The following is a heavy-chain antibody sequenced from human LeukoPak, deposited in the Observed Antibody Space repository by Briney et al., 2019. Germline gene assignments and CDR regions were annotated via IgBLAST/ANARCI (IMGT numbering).Heavy chain of an antibody. CDR3: ARAKGYYYDSSGYCFDY. D-gene: IGHD3-22*01. V-gene: IGHV1-69*01. Sequence: SVKVSCKASGGTFISYAISWVRQAPGQGLEWMGGIIPIFGTANYAQKFQGRATITADESTSTAYMELSSLRSEDTAVYYCARAKGYYYDSSGYCFDYWGQGTLVTVSS. CDR2: IIPIFGTA. J-gene: IGHJ4*02. CDR1: GGTFISYA.